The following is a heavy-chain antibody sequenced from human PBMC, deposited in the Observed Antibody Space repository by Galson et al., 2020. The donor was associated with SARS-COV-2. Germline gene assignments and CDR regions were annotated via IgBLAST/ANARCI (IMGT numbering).Heavy chain of an antibody. J-gene: IGHJ6*03. D-gene: IGHD6-13*01. V-gene: IGHV4-61*01. Sequence: SETLSLTCTVSGGSVSSGSYYWSWIRQPPGKGLEWIGHIYYSGSTNYNPSLKSRVTISVDTSKNQFSLKLSSVTAADTAVYYCARGPIATYYYYMDVWGKGTTVTVSS. CDR1: GGSVSSGSYY. CDR2: IYYSGST. CDR3: ARGPIATYYYYMDV.